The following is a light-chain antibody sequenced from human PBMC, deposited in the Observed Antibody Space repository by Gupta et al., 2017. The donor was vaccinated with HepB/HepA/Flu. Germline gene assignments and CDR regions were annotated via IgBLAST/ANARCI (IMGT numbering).Light chain of an antibody. J-gene: IGKJ5*01. CDR2: GAS. CDR3: QQTYSTPIT. CDR1: QSITTF. Sequence: DIQMTQSPSSLSASLGDRVTITCQASQSITTFLVWYQQKPGKAPKLLIYGASSLQSGVPSRFSGSGSGTXFTLTIXSLQPEDFATYYCQQTYSTPITFGXGTRLEIK. V-gene: IGKV1-39*01.